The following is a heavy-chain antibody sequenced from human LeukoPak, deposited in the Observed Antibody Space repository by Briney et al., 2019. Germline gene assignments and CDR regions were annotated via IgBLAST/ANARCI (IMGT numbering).Heavy chain of an antibody. Sequence: PSETLSLTCTVSGGSISSSSYYWGWIRQPPGKGLEWIGSIYYSGSTYYNPSLKSRVTISVDTSKNKFSLKLNSVTAAGTAVYYCARRNYYDTSGYQFDYWGQGTLVTVSS. D-gene: IGHD3-22*01. V-gene: IGHV4-39*01. CDR1: GGSISSSSYY. CDR3: ARRNYYDTSGYQFDY. CDR2: IYYSGST. J-gene: IGHJ4*02.